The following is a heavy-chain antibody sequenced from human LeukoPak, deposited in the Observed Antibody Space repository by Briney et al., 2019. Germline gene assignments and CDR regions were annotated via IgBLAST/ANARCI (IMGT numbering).Heavy chain of an antibody. J-gene: IGHJ4*02. D-gene: IGHD6-19*01. Sequence: GGSLRLSCAASGFTLSTLWMHWVRQAPGKGRMWISRINSDGSSTAYADSVKGRFTISRDDAKNTLYLQMSNLGVEDTALYYCARGSPGYSNSWYDYWGRGTLVAVSS. CDR1: GFTLSTLW. CDR2: INSDGSST. CDR3: ARGSPGYSNSWYDY. V-gene: IGHV3-74*01.